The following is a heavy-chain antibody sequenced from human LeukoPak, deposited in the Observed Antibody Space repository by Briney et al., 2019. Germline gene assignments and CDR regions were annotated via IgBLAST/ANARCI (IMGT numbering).Heavy chain of an antibody. V-gene: IGHV1-18*01. CDR2: ISAYNGYA. D-gene: IGHD6-13*01. CDR3: ARDIPIAAAATPPYYYYYYMDV. Sequence: GASVKVSCKASGGTFSSYGISWVRQAPGQGLEWMGWISAYNGYANYAQNLQGRVTMTTDTSTSTAYMELRSLRSDDTAVYYCARDIPIAAAATPPYYYYYYMDVWGKGTTVTISS. J-gene: IGHJ6*03. CDR1: GGTFSSYG.